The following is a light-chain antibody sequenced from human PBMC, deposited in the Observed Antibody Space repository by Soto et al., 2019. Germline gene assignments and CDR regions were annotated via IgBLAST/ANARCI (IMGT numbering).Light chain of an antibody. CDR1: DDNVGRFYF. V-gene: IGLV2-14*01. Sequence: QAALTQPASVSGSPGQSITISCTGTDDNVGRFYFVSWYQQHPGKAPKLLIYEVTKRPSGVSDRFSGSKSGNTASLTISGLQAEDEGDYYCRSYETTDRRVFGTGTKVTVL. J-gene: IGLJ1*01. CDR2: EVT. CDR3: RSYETTDRRV.